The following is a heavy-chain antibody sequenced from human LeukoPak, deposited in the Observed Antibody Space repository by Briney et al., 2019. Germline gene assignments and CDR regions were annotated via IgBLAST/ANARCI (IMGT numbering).Heavy chain of an antibody. CDR3: ARQYTSGSGYYFDY. CDR1: GGSISSYY. V-gene: IGHV4-59*08. J-gene: IGHJ4*02. CDR2: IYHSGIT. D-gene: IGHD6-25*01. Sequence: SETLSLTCTVSGGSISSYYWSWIRQPAGKGLEWIASIYHSGITYYNPSLKSRVTISVDTSKNHFSLKVSSVTAADSAVYYCARQYTSGSGYYFDYWGQGALVSVSS.